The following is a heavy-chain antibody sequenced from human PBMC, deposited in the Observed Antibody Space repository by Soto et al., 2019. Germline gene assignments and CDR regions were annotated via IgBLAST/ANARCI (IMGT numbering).Heavy chain of an antibody. CDR1: GASINSNHYY. Sequence: SETLSLTCTVSGASINSNHYYWGWIRQSPGKGLEWIGSITYDGSTYHNSSLKSRATISIDTSKRQFSLKLTSVNVADTAIYYCARLYYYGSGSYYPPHFFDYWGQGTPVTVSS. V-gene: IGHV4-39*01. CDR2: ITYDGST. D-gene: IGHD3-10*01. CDR3: ARLYYYGSGSYYPPHFFDY. J-gene: IGHJ4*02.